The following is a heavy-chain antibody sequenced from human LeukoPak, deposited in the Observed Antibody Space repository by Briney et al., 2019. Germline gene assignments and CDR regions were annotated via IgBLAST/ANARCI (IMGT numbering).Heavy chain of an antibody. D-gene: IGHD5-18*01. Sequence: SETLSLTCTVSGGSISSYYWSWIRQPPGKGLEWIGYIYYSGSTNYNPSLKSRVTISVDTSKNQFSLKLSSVTAADTAAYYCATVDTDDAFDIWGQGTMVTVSS. V-gene: IGHV4-59*01. J-gene: IGHJ3*02. CDR3: ATVDTDDAFDI. CDR2: IYYSGST. CDR1: GGSISSYY.